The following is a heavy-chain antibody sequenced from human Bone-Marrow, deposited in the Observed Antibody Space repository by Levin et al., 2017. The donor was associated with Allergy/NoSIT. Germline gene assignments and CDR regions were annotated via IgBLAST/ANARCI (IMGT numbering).Heavy chain of an antibody. Sequence: KISCKASGGTFSSYAISWVRQAPGQGLEWMGGIIPIFGTANYAQKFQGRVTITADKSTSTAYMELSSLRSEDTAVYYCASSCSSTSCDTGGYYYYGMDVWGQGTTVTVSS. V-gene: IGHV1-69*06. CDR1: GGTFSSYA. D-gene: IGHD2-2*02. CDR3: ASSCSSTSCDTGGYYYYGMDV. J-gene: IGHJ6*02. CDR2: IIPIFGTA.